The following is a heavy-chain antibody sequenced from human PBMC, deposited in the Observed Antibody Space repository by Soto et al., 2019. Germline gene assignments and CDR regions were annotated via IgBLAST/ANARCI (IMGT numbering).Heavy chain of an antibody. D-gene: IGHD6-13*01. CDR1: GYSFTSYW. V-gene: IGHV5-51*01. Sequence: GESLKISCKGSGYSFTSYWIGWVRQMPGKGLEWVGIIYPGDSDTRYSPSFQGQVTISADKSISTAYLQWSSLKASDTAMYYCARHVSIAAAGVYYYYGMDVWGQGTTVTVSS. CDR2: IYPGDSDT. J-gene: IGHJ6*02. CDR3: ARHVSIAAAGVYYYYGMDV.